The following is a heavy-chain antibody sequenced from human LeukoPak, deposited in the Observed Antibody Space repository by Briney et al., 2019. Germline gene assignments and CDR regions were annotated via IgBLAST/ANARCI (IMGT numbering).Heavy chain of an antibody. V-gene: IGHV3-66*01. CDR3: ARSSGIYILFDS. Sequence: AGGSLRLSCAASGFTVSSNYMSWVRQAPVKGLEWVSVIYSGGTTYYADSVKGRFTVSRDNSKNTLYLQMNSLRAEDTAVYYCARSSGIYILFDSWGQGTLVTVSS. D-gene: IGHD1-26*01. CDR2: IYSGGTT. CDR1: GFTVSSNY. J-gene: IGHJ4*02.